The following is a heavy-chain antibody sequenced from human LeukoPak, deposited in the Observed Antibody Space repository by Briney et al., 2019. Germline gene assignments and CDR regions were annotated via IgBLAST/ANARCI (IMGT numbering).Heavy chain of an antibody. Sequence: SQTLSLTCTVSGGSISSYYWSWIRQPPGKGLEWIGYIYYSGSTNYNPSLKSRVTISVDTSKNQFSLKLSSVTAADTAVYYCAREDYYGSGSYDYWGQGTLVTVSS. J-gene: IGHJ4*02. D-gene: IGHD3-10*01. CDR3: AREDYYGSGSYDY. CDR1: GGSISSYY. V-gene: IGHV4-59*01. CDR2: IYYSGST.